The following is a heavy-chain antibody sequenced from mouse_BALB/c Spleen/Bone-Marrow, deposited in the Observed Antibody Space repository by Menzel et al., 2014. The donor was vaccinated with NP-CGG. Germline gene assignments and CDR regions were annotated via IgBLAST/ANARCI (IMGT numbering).Heavy chain of an antibody. J-gene: IGHJ3*01. V-gene: IGHV8-11*01. CDR2: IWWNDNK. CDR1: GFSLGTYGIG. CDR3: ARASYYAFTY. D-gene: IGHD1-1*01. Sequence: QVTLKECGPGILQPSQALSLTCSFSGFSLGTYGIGVGWIRQPSGKGLEWLAHIWWNDNKYYNTALKSRLTISKDTSNNQVFLKIASVDTADTATYSCARASYYAFTYWGQGTLVTVSA.